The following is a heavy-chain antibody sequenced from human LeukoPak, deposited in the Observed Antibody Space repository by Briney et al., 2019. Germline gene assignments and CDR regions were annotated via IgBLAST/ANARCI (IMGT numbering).Heavy chain of an antibody. V-gene: IGHV4-39*01. Sequence: SETLSLTCTVSGGSVSSSSYYWGWIRQPPGKGLEWIGSIYYSGSTYYNPSLKSRVTISVDTSKNQFSLKLSSVTAADTAVYYCALGLFGELSYWGQGTLVTVSS. J-gene: IGHJ4*02. CDR2: IYYSGST. CDR1: GGSVSSSSYY. D-gene: IGHD3-10*02. CDR3: ALGLFGELSY.